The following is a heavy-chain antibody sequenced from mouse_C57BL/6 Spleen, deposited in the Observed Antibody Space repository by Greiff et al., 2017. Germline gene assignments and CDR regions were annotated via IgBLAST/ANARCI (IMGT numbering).Heavy chain of an antibody. J-gene: IGHJ2*01. CDR2: IDPEDGET. D-gene: IGHD1-1*01. Sequence: EVKVEESGAELVKPGASVKLSCTASGFNIKDYYMHWVKQRTEQGLEWIGRIDPEDGETKYAPKFQGKATITADTASNTAYLQLSSLTSEDTAVYYCARSYGSGPYYFDYWGQGTTLTVSS. CDR3: ARSYGSGPYYFDY. V-gene: IGHV14-2*01. CDR1: GFNIKDYY.